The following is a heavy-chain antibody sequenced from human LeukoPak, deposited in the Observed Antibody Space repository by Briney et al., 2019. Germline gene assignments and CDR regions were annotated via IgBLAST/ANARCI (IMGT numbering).Heavy chain of an antibody. CDR1: GGSISSYY. D-gene: IGHD2-2*01. CDR3: ARELGPYAENWFDP. V-gene: IGHV4-59*01. J-gene: IGHJ5*02. Sequence: SETLSLTCTVSGGSISSYYWSWIRQPPGKGLEWIGYIYYSGSTNYNPSLKSRVTISVDTSKNQFSLKLSSVTAADTAVYYCARELGPYAENWFDPWGQGTLVTVSS. CDR2: IYYSGST.